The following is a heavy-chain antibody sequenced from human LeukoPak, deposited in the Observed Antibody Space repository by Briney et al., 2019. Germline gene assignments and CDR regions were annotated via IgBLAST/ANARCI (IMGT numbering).Heavy chain of an antibody. CDR3: ARSADYDFWSGPKGAFDY. CDR1: GGSISSYY. Sequence: PSETLSLTCTVSGGSISSYYWSWIRQPAGKGLEWIRRIYTSGSTNYNPSLKSRVTMSVDTSKNQFSLKLSSVTAADTAVYYCARSADYDFWSGPKGAFDYWGQGTLVTVSS. J-gene: IGHJ4*02. V-gene: IGHV4-4*07. CDR2: IYTSGST. D-gene: IGHD3-3*01.